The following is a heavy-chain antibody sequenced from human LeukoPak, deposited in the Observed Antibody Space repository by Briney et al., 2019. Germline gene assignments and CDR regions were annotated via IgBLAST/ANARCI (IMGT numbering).Heavy chain of an antibody. J-gene: IGHJ3*02. D-gene: IGHD5-12*01. CDR3: AKVDIVATIGAFDI. CDR1: GFTFDDYA. Sequence: PGRSLRLSCAASGFTFDDYAMHWVRRAPGKGLEWVSGISWNSGSIGYADSVKGRFTISRDNAKNSLYLQMNSLRAEDTALYYCAKVDIVATIGAFDIWGQGTMVTVSS. CDR2: ISWNSGSI. V-gene: IGHV3-9*01.